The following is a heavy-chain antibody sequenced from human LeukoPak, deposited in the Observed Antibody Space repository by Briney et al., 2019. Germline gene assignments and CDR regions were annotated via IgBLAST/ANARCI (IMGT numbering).Heavy chain of an antibody. Sequence: GGSLRISCAASGFTVTSNYMSWVRQAPGKGLEWISVIYTGGSTYYADSVKGRFTISRDNSKNTLYLQMNSLRAEDTAVYYCARDLKRLGAAAGHNWFDPWGQGTLVTVSS. CDR1: GFTVTSNY. D-gene: IGHD6-13*01. J-gene: IGHJ5*02. CDR2: IYTGGST. V-gene: IGHV3-66*01. CDR3: ARDLKRLGAAAGHNWFDP.